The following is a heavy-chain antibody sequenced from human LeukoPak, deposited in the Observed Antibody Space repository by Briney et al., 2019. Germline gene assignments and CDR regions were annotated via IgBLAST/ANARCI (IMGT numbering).Heavy chain of an antibody. CDR3: ARLVGNSPDY. J-gene: IGHJ4*02. V-gene: IGHV6-1*01. CDR1: GDSVSSNTAA. Sequence: SQTLSLTCAISGDSVSSNTAAWNWIRQSPSRGLEWLGRTYYRSKWKSDYAVSLRGRINISPDTSKNQFSLQPNSVSPEDTAVYYCARLVGNSPDYWGQGALVTVSS. CDR2: TYYRSKWKS. D-gene: IGHD2/OR15-2a*01.